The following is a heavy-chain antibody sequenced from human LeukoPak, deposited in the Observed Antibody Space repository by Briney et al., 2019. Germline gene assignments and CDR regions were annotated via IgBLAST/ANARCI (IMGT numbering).Heavy chain of an antibody. Sequence: GGSLRLSCAASGFTFSSYAMSWVRQAPGKGLEWVSAISGSGGSTYYADSVKGRFTISRDNSKNTLYLQMNSLRAEDTAVYYCAKVPRRSTTYYDYVWGSYRFDYWGQGTLVTVSS. D-gene: IGHD3-16*02. V-gene: IGHV3-23*01. CDR3: AKVPRRSTTYYDYVWGSYRFDY. CDR1: GFTFSSYA. J-gene: IGHJ4*02. CDR2: ISGSGGST.